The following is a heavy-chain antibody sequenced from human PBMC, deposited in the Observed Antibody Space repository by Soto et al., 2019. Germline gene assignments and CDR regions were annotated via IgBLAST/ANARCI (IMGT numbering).Heavy chain of an antibody. CDR2: IYYNGNT. J-gene: IGHJ5*02. CDR3: ARGRQGGGSFLKNYFDP. V-gene: IGHV4-59*01. CDR1: GGSISSYY. D-gene: IGHD1-26*01. Sequence: QVQLQETGPGLVKPSETLSLTCNVSGGSISSYYWSWIRQPPGKGLEWIGYIYYNGNTNYNPSLKSRVIMSVDTSQNQLSLNLSSVTAADTAVYFCARGRQGGGSFLKNYFDPWGQGTLVTASS.